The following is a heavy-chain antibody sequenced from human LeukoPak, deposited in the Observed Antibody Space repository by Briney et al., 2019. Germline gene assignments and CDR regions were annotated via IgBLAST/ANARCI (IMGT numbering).Heavy chain of an antibody. Sequence: SETLSLTCTVSGGSISSYYGSWIRQSPGKGLEWIGNIFYTGSTGYNPSLKSRVTISVDTSKNQFSLKLNSVTAADTAMYYCARRGSGRVDYWGQGTLVTVSS. CDR2: IFYTGST. J-gene: IGHJ4*02. CDR3: ARRGSGRVDY. CDR1: GGSISSYY. D-gene: IGHD3-10*01. V-gene: IGHV4-59*01.